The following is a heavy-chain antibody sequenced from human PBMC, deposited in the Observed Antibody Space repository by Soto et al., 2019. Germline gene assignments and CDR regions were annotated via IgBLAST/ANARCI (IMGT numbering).Heavy chain of an antibody. J-gene: IGHJ3*02. CDR2: IYYSGST. CDR3: ARDQEMARGGMAFDI. Sequence: QVQLQESGPGLVKPSETLSLTCTVSGGSISSYYWSWIRQPPGKGLEWIGYIYYSGSTNYNPSLKSRVTISVDTSKNQFSLKLSSVTAADTAVYYCARDQEMARGGMAFDIWGQGTMVTVSS. D-gene: IGHD6-13*01. CDR1: GGSISSYY. V-gene: IGHV4-59*01.